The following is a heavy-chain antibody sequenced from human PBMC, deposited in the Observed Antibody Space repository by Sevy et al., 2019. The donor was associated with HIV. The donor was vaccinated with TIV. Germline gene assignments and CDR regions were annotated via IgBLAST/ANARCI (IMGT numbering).Heavy chain of an antibody. CDR1: GFTFSNAW. CDR2: IKSKTDGGTT. CDR3: TTRSSGLGVVYAILRGAFDI. D-gene: IGHD2-8*02. J-gene: IGHJ3*02. Sequence: GSLRLSCAASGFTFSNAWMSWVRQAPGKGLEWVGRIKSKTDGGTTDYAAPVKGRFTISRDDSKNTLYLQMNSLKTEDTAVYYCTTRSSGLGVVYAILRGAFDIWGQGTMVTVSS. V-gene: IGHV3-15*01.